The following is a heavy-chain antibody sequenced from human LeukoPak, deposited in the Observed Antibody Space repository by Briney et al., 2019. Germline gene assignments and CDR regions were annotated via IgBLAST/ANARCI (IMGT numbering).Heavy chain of an antibody. V-gene: IGHV4-39*01. CDR3: PRWRVGATPYYSFYMDV. CDR2: LFYGRSP. CDR1: GCSISSSGYY. Sequence: SETLSLTCTVSGCSISSSGYYWGWIRHPPGKGLEWIVSLFYGRSPYNNPSLIGRVTMSVDTSTHQFSLRLSSVTAADTAVYYCPRWRVGATPYYSFYMDVWGKGTTVAVSS. D-gene: IGHD1-26*01. J-gene: IGHJ6*03.